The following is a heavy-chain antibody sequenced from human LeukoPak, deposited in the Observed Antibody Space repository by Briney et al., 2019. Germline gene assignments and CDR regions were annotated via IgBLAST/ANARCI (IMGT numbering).Heavy chain of an antibody. CDR2: IYSSGST. Sequence: SETLSLTCTVSGGSVSSGTYYWTWIRQPPGKGLEWIGYIYSSGSTNYNPSLKSRVTISVDTSKNQFSLKLRSVTAADTAVYYCARTDYGDYGVWGQGTLVTVSS. CDR1: GGSVSSGTYY. J-gene: IGHJ4*02. V-gene: IGHV4-61*01. D-gene: IGHD4-17*01. CDR3: ARTDYGDYGV.